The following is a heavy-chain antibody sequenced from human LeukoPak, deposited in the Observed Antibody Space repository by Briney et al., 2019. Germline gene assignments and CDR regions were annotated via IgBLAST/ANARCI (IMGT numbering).Heavy chain of an antibody. D-gene: IGHD6-19*01. CDR1: GFTFSNYW. Sequence: GGSLRLSCVVSGFTFSNYWMSWVRQAPGKGLEWVANIKPDGSEKNYVDSVKGRFTISRDNAKNSLYLQMNSLRAEDTAVYYCARDRPSGWYPQYYFNYWGQGNLVTVSS. CDR2: IKPDGSEK. V-gene: IGHV3-7*04. CDR3: ARDRPSGWYPQYYFNY. J-gene: IGHJ4*02.